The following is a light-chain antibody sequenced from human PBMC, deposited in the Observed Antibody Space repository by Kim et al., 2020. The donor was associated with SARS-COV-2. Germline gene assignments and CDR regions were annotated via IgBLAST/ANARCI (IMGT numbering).Light chain of an antibody. V-gene: IGKV3-15*01. CDR2: GAS. CDR1: QSISTK. CDR3: QQHNDWPLT. Sequence: VSPGERATLSCRASQSISTKLAWYQQKLGQAPRLLIYGASTRATGVPARFSCSGSGTEFTLTISSLQSEDFAVYYCQQHNDWPLTFGGGTKVDIK. J-gene: IGKJ4*01.